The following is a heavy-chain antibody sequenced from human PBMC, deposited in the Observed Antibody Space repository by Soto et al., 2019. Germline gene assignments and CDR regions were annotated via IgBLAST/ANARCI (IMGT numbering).Heavy chain of an antibody. CDR2: ISGSGGGT. V-gene: IGHV3-23*01. CDR3: AKGVVVVPAAIHYYYMDV. CDR1: GFTFSSYA. D-gene: IGHD2-2*01. J-gene: IGHJ6*03. Sequence: GGSLRLSCAASGFTFSSYAMSWVRQAPGKGLEWVSAISGSGGGTYYADSVKGRFTISRDNSKNTLYLQMNSLRAEDTAVYYCAKGVVVVPAAIHYYYMDVWGKGTTVTVSS.